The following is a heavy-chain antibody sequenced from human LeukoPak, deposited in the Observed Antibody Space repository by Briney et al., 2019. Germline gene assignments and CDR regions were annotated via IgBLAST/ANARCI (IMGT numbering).Heavy chain of an antibody. CDR1: GFTFSSYS. V-gene: IGHV3-21*01. D-gene: IGHD2-15*01. Sequence: TGGSLRLSCAASGFTFSSYSMNWVRQAPGKGLEWVSSISSSSSYIYYADSVKGRFTISRDNAKNSLYLQMNSLRAEDTAVYYCARQLLLLDYYYGMDVWGQGTTVTVSS. J-gene: IGHJ6*02. CDR2: ISSSSSYI. CDR3: ARQLLLLDYYYGMDV.